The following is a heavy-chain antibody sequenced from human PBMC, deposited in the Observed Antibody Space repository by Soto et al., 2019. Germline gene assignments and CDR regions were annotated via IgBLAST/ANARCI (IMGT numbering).Heavy chain of an antibody. CDR3: ARELPQRQGRNMDV. V-gene: IGHV4-31*02. CDR2: INHRGSL. D-gene: IGHD1-1*01. J-gene: IGHJ6*02. Sequence: WTWIRHRPGEGLEWFGYINHRGSLYYNPSLKSRVSMSVDTSKNQFSLNLSSVTAADTAVYYCARELPQRQGRNMDVWCQGTKVTVSS.